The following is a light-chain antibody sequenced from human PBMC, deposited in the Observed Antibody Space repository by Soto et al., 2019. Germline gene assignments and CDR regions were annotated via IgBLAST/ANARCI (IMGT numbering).Light chain of an antibody. CDR1: QSVDNN. J-gene: IGKJ1*01. Sequence: EIVMTQSPATLSVSPGERATLSCRASQSVDNNLAWFQQKPGQAPSLLIYAASTRAPGIPARFSGSGSGTEFTLTISSLQSEDFVVYYCQQYNNWLRTFGHGTKVEIK. CDR2: AAS. V-gene: IGKV3-15*01. CDR3: QQYNNWLRT.